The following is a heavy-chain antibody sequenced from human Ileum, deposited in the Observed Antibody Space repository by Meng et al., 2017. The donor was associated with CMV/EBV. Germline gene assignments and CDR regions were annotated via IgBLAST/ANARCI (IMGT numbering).Heavy chain of an antibody. D-gene: IGHD3-10*01. J-gene: IGHJ4*02. Sequence: QMQLQESGPGLVKPSETLSLTCSVSGGSISDYHWTWIRKSAGKGLQWLGRLRTSGTIDHNPSFKSRVTLSIDTSKNQFSLKLTSVTAADTAVYYCGRAGARGVPVDIWGQGTLVTVPS. CDR1: GGSISDYH. CDR3: GRAGARGVPVDI. CDR2: LRTSGTI. V-gene: IGHV4-4*07.